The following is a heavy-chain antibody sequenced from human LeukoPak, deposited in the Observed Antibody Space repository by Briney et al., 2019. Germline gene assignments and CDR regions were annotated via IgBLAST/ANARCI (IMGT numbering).Heavy chain of an antibody. D-gene: IGHD2-2*01. Sequence: GGSLRLSCAASRFTFSDYYMSWIRQAPGQGLEWVSYISSSGSTIYYADSVEGRFTISRDNAKNSLYLQMNSLRAEDTAVYYCARDIVVVPAAGRDYYYYYGMDVWGQGTTVTVSS. CDR3: ARDIVVVPAAGRDYYYYYGMDV. CDR2: ISSSGSTI. CDR1: RFTFSDYY. J-gene: IGHJ6*02. V-gene: IGHV3-11*01.